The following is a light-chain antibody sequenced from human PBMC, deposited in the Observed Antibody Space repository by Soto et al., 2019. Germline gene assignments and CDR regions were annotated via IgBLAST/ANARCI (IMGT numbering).Light chain of an antibody. J-gene: IGKJ5*01. V-gene: IGKV1-27*01. CDR2: AAS. CDR1: QDISNY. Sequence: DIQMTQSPSSLSASVGDRVTLTCQASQDISNYLAWYQQKPGKVPKLLIYAASTLQSGVPSRFSGSGSGTDFTLTISSLQPEDVATYYCQKYNSAPQITFGQGTRLEIK. CDR3: QKYNSAPQIT.